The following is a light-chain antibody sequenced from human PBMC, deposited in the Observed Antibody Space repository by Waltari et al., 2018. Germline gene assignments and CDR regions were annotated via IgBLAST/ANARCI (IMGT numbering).Light chain of an antibody. Sequence: SYVLTQPPSVSVAPGKTASITCGGNNIGSKSVHWYQRKAGQAPELVIFYNDDRPSGLPERFFGSNSGNTATLTISGVEAGDEADYYCQVWDSSSDHVVFGGGTKLTVL. V-gene: IGLV3-21*04. J-gene: IGLJ2*01. CDR1: NIGSKS. CDR2: YND. CDR3: QVWDSSSDHVV.